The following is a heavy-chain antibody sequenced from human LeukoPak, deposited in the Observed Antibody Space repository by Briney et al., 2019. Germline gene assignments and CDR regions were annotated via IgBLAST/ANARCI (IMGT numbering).Heavy chain of an antibody. CDR2: IIPIFGTA. Sequence: GASVKVSCKASGGTFSSYAISWVRQAPGQGREWMGGIIPIFGTANYAQKFQGRVTITTDESTSTAYMELSSLRSEDTAVYYCARLVVRGLQYYYYGMDVWGQGTTVTVSS. D-gene: IGHD3-10*01. J-gene: IGHJ6*02. V-gene: IGHV1-69*05. CDR3: ARLVVRGLQYYYYGMDV. CDR1: GGTFSSYA.